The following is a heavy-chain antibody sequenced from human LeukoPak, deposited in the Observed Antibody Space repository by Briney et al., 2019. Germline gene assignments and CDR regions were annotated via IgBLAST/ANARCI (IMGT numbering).Heavy chain of an antibody. D-gene: IGHD3-10*01. CDR2: INPKTGDT. J-gene: IGHJ4*02. CDR3: ARRFGAGSYYKGVDS. V-gene: IGHV1-2*02. CDR1: GYTFTDHF. Sequence: ASVKVSCKASGYTFTDHFLHWVRQAPGQGLGWVGSINPKTGDTLYGQKFRDRVTMTRDTSISTVYMELSRLTSDGTALFYCARRFGAGSYYKGVDSWGQGTLVTVSS.